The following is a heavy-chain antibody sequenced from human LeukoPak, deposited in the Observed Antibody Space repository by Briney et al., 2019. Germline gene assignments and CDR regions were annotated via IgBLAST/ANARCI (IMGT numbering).Heavy chain of an antibody. CDR1: GGSISSGGYS. J-gene: IGHJ3*02. CDR2: IYHSGST. CDR3: ARAPPAGGLDAFDI. Sequence: SQTLSLTCAVSGGSISSGGYSWSWIRQPPGKGLEWIVYIYHSGSTYYNPSLKSRVTISVDRSKNQFSLKLSSVTAADTAVYYCARAPPAGGLDAFDIWGQGTMVTVSS. D-gene: IGHD3-22*01. V-gene: IGHV4-30-2*01.